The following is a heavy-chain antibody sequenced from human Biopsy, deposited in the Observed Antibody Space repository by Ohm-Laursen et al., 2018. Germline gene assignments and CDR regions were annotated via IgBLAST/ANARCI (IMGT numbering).Heavy chain of an antibody. CDR2: IYFTGRT. CDR3: ASAGYNPDWNFDL. V-gene: IGHV4-59*12. J-gene: IGHJ2*01. CDR1: GGSISSYY. Sequence: GTLSLTCTVSGGSISSYYWNWIRQPPGKGLEWIGYIYFTGRTSYNPSLKSRVTMSVNTSKKQFSLRLSSVTTADTAVYYCASAGYNPDWNFDLWGRGTRVTVSS. D-gene: IGHD5-24*01.